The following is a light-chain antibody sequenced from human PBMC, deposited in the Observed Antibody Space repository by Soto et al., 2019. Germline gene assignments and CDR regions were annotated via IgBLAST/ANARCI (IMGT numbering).Light chain of an antibody. J-gene: IGLJ1*01. CDR3: SSYTXXSTXV. Sequence: QSALTQPASVSGSPGQSITISCTGTSSDVGGYNYVSWYQQHPGKAPKLMIYDVSNRPSGVSNRFSGSKSGNTASLTISEXXXEXXXXXYCSSYTXXSTXVXGXGT. V-gene: IGLV2-14*01. CDR1: SSDVGGYNY. CDR2: DVS.